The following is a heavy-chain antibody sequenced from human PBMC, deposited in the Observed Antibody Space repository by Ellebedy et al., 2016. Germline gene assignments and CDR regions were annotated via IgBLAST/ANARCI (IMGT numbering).Heavy chain of an antibody. CDR2: ISSSSSYK. CDR3: ARVFSVGSGYYPIDY. J-gene: IGHJ4*02. D-gene: IGHD3-22*01. V-gene: IGHV3-11*06. CDR1: GFTFSDYY. Sequence: GGSLRLSCAASGFTFSDYYMNWIRQAPGKGLEWVSAISSSSSYKNYADSVKGRFTISRDNAKNSLYLQMNSLRAEDTAIYYCARVFSVGSGYYPIDYWGQGTLVTVSS.